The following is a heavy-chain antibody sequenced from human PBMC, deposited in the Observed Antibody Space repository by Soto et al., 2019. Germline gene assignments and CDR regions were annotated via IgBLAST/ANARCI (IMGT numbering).Heavy chain of an antibody. Sequence: EVQLVESGGGLVQPGGSLRLSCAASGLTVSSNHMSWVRQAPGKGLEWVSIMYSGGSIYYADSVKGGFTISRDNSKNTLYLQMSSLRAEETAVYYCAGGKTVPGLFDYWGQGTLVTVSS. V-gene: IGHV3-66*01. J-gene: IGHJ4*02. CDR2: MYSGGSI. D-gene: IGHD6-19*01. CDR1: GLTVSSNH. CDR3: AGGKTVPGLFDY.